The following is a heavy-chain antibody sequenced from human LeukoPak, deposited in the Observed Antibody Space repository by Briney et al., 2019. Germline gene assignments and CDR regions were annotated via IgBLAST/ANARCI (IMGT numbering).Heavy chain of an antibody. J-gene: IGHJ4*02. CDR2: IVVGSGNT. V-gene: IGHV1-58*01. CDR1: GFTFTSSA. CDR3: TRETPSRYFDY. Sequence: LVKVSCKASGFTFTSSAVQWVRQARGQRLEWIGWIVVGSGNTNYAQKFQERVTITRDMSTSTAYMELSSLRSEDTAVYYCTRETPSRYFDYWGQGTLVTVSS. D-gene: IGHD4-23*01.